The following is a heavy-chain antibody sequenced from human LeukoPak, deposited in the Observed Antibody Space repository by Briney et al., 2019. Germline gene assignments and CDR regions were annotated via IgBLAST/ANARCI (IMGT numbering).Heavy chain of an antibody. CDR2: IYYSGST. V-gene: IGHV4-39*01. J-gene: IGHJ5*02. Sequence: PSETLSLTCTVSGGSISSSSYHWGWIRQPPGKGLEWIGSIYYSGSTYYNPSLKSRVTISVDTSKNQFSLKLSSVTAADTAVYYCARATGGYGDYGEGENWFDPWGQGTLVTVSS. CDR3: ARATGGYGDYGEGENWFDP. CDR1: GGSISSSSYH. D-gene: IGHD4-17*01.